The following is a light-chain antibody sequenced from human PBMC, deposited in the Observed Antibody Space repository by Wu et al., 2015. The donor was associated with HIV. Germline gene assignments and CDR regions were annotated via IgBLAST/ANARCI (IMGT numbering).Light chain of an antibody. CDR3: LQYSSYPIFT. V-gene: IGKV1-17*03. Sequence: DIQMSQSPSAMSASVGDRVTITCRASQGVTTYLAWFQQKPGKVPKRLIYAASNLESGVPSRFSGSGSGTEFTLTISSLQPEDFATYYCLQYSSYPIFTCGPGTKVDIK. CDR1: QGVTTY. J-gene: IGKJ3*01. CDR2: AAS.